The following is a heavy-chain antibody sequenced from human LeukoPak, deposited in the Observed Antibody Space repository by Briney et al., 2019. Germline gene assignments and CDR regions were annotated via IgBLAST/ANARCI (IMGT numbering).Heavy chain of an antibody. V-gene: IGHV3-23*01. J-gene: IGHJ4*02. CDR3: AKAISEYGGYDHYFDS. Sequence: RGSLRLSCAASGFTFSTYAMSWVRQAPGKGPQWVSSISGSGASTYYADSVKGQFTISRDNSKNTLYLQMSSLRAEDTAAYYCAKAISEYGGYDHYFDSWGQGTLVTVSS. D-gene: IGHD5-12*01. CDR1: GFTFSTYA. CDR2: ISGSGAST.